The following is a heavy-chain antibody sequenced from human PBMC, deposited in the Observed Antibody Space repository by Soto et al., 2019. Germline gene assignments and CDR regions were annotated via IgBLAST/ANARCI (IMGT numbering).Heavy chain of an antibody. J-gene: IGHJ6*03. D-gene: IGHD6-13*01. CDR3: AKGEQQLVIYYYYMDV. V-gene: IGHV3-23*01. CDR2: ISGSGGST. Sequence: PGGSLRLSCAASGFTFSGYAMSWVRQAPGKGLEWVSAISGSGGSTYYADSVKGRFTISRDNSKNTLYLQMNSLRAEDTAVYYCAKGEQQLVIYYYYMDVWGKGTTVTVSS. CDR1: GFTFSGYA.